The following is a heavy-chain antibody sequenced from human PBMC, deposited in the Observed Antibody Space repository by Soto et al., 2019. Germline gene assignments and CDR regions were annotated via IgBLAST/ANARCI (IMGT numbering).Heavy chain of an antibody. V-gene: IGHV3-33*01. J-gene: IGHJ4*02. CDR2: IWYDGNNE. CDR1: GFTFSRYG. CDR3: ARDNGYDAATLDY. D-gene: IGHD5-12*01. Sequence: GGSLRLSCAASGFTFSRYGMHWVRQAPGKGLEWVAIIWYDGNNEYYAESVKGRFTISRDNAKNSLYLQMNSLRADDTAVYYCARDNGYDAATLDYWGQGTLVTVSS.